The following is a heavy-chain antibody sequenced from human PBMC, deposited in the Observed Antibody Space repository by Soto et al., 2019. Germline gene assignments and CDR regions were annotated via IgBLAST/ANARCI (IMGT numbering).Heavy chain of an antibody. V-gene: IGHV3-9*01. D-gene: IGHD4-4*01. Sequence: LRLSCAASGFTFENYAMHWVRQAPGKGLEWVSGISWNSGIIGYADSVKGRFTISRDNAKNSLYLQMNSLRAEDTAFYYCAKDKLYSNYEYYFDNWGRGTQVTVSS. CDR3: AKDKLYSNYEYYFDN. CDR2: ISWNSGII. J-gene: IGHJ4*02. CDR1: GFTFENYA.